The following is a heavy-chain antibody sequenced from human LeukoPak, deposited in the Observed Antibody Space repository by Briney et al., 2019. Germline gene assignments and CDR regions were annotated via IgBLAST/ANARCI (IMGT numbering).Heavy chain of an antibody. Sequence: ASVKVSCKASGFTFTSYYIHWVRQAPGQGLEWMGIINPSGGSTSYAQKFQGRVTMTRDTSTSTVYMELSSLRSEDTAVYYCARGDLNSENYYLRLDDWGQGTLVTVSS. CDR1: GFTFTSYY. V-gene: IGHV1-46*01. D-gene: IGHD1-26*01. CDR2: INPSGGST. J-gene: IGHJ4*02. CDR3: ARGDLNSENYYLRLDD.